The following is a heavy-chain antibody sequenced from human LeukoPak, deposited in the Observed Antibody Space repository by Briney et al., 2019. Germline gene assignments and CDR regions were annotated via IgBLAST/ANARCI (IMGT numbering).Heavy chain of an antibody. CDR3: VSQQLGLQT. D-gene: IGHD1-7*01. CDR1: GASISTAYW. V-gene: IGHV4-4*02. CDR2: DKHRGLT. J-gene: IGHJ5*02. Sequence: SETLSLTCAVSGASISTAYWWTWLRQPPEKGLECISEDKHRGLTDYTPSRRPRITMSEDKSKNEFSLNLNCVAAADTAVYDCVSQQLGLQTWGQGPLVTVSS.